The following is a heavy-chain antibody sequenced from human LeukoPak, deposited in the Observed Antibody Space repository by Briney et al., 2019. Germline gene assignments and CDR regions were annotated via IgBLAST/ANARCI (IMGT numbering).Heavy chain of an antibody. CDR3: ARSAKIVASYDAFDI. CDR2: ISGSGGST. J-gene: IGHJ3*02. D-gene: IGHD2/OR15-2a*01. Sequence: GGSLRLSCAASGFTFSSYEMNWVRQAPGKGLEWVSAISGSGGSTYYADSVKGRFTISRDNSKNTLYLQMNSLRAEDTAVYYCARSAKIVASYDAFDIWGQGTMVTVSS. CDR1: GFTFSSYE. V-gene: IGHV3-23*01.